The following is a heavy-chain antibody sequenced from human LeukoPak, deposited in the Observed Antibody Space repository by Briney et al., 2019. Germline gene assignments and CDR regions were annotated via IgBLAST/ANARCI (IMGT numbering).Heavy chain of an antibody. CDR3: AQGGYCSGGSCYSEYFQH. V-gene: IGHV4-59*01. CDR2: IYYSGST. Sequence: SETLSLTCTVSGGSISSYYWSWIRQPPGKGLEWIGYIYYSGSTNYNPSLKSRVTISVDTSKNQFSLKLSSATAADTAVYYCAQGGYCSGGSCYSEYFQHWGQGTLVTVSS. J-gene: IGHJ1*01. CDR1: GGSISSYY. D-gene: IGHD2-15*01.